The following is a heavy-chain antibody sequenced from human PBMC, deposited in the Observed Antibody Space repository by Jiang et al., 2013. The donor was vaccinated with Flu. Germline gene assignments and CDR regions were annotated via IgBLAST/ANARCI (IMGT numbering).Heavy chain of an antibody. D-gene: IGHD2-8*01. Sequence: LVESGAEVKKPGASVKVSCKASGYTFTGYYMHWVRQAPGQGLEWMGWINPNSGGTKYAQKFQGRVTMTRDTSISTAYMELSRLTSDDTAVYYCATMGGHSNGVCSSIAPCAYGMDVWGQGTTVTVSS. CDR1: GYTFTGYY. J-gene: IGHJ6*02. CDR2: INPNSGGT. V-gene: IGHV1-2*02. CDR3: ATMGGHSNGVCSSIAPCAYGMDV.